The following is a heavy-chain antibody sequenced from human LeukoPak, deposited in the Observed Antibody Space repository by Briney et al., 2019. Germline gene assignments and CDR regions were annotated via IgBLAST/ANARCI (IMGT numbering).Heavy chain of an antibody. CDR1: GGTFSSYA. CDR3: ARESPIVGNFDY. V-gene: IGHV1-69*13. J-gene: IGHJ4*02. Sequence: GASVKVSCKASGGTFSSYAISWVRQAPGQGLEWMGGIIPIFGTANYAQKFQGRVTITADESTSTAYMELSSLRSEDTAVYYCARESPIVGNFDYWGQGTLVTVSS. D-gene: IGHD1-26*01. CDR2: IIPIFGTA.